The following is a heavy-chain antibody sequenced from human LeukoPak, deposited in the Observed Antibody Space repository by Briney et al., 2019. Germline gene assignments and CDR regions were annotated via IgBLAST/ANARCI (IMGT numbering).Heavy chain of an antibody. CDR2: MNPNSGNT. CDR1: GYTFTTYD. D-gene: IGHD7-27*01. J-gene: IGHJ6*03. Sequence: ASVKVSCKASGYTFTTYDINWVRQATGQGLEWMGWMNPNSGNTGYAQKFQGRVTITRNTSISTAYMELSSLRSEDTAVYYCARTYWAETEEGNYYYMDVWGKGTMVTVSS. V-gene: IGHV1-8*03. CDR3: ARTYWAETEEGNYYYMDV.